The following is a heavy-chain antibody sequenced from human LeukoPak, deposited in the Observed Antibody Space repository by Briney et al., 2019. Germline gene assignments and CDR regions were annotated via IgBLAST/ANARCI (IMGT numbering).Heavy chain of an antibody. D-gene: IGHD3-3*01. Sequence: GGSLRLSCAASGFTFSSYSMNWVRQAPGKGLEWVSSISSSSSYIYYADSVKGRFTISSDNAKNSLYLQMNSLTVEDTAVYYCSRDFRNSDFWSGYYTAEYFQHWGQGTLVTVSS. V-gene: IGHV3-21*01. CDR2: ISSSSSYI. CDR1: GFTFSSYS. J-gene: IGHJ1*01. CDR3: SRDFRNSDFWSGYYTAEYFQH.